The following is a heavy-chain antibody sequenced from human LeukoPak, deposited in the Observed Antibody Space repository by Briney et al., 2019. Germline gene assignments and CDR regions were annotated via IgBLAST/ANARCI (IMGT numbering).Heavy chain of an antibody. CDR1: GFAFSNYG. CDR3: AKFGFWVRGDYDFNY. Sequence: QPGGSLRLSCAASGFAFSNYGMHWVRQPPGMGLEWVAFVRYDASNEYYADSVKGRFTISRDNSENTLYLQMNSLRAEDTAIYYCAKFGFWVRGDYDFNYWGQGTLVTVSS. J-gene: IGHJ4*02. V-gene: IGHV3-30*02. D-gene: IGHD4-17*01. CDR2: VRYDASNE.